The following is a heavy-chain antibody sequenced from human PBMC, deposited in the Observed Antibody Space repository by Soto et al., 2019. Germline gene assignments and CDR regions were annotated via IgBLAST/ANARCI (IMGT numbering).Heavy chain of an antibody. CDR3: ANRVTVTTSYYFDY. CDR1: GFTVNIYA. D-gene: IGHD4-17*01. Sequence: GGSLELCCAASGFTVNIYAMSWFRQAPGKGLEWVSAISGSGGSTYYADSVKGRFTISRDNSKNTLYLQMNSLRAEDTAVYYCANRVTVTTSYYFDYWGQGTLVTVSS. CDR2: ISGSGGST. J-gene: IGHJ4*02. V-gene: IGHV3-23*01.